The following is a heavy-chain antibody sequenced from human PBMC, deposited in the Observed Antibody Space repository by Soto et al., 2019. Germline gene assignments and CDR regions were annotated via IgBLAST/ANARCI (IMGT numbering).Heavy chain of an antibody. V-gene: IGHV4-34*01. Sequence: SETLSLTCAVYGGSFSGYYWSWIRQPPGKGLEWIGEINHSGSTNYNPSLKSRDTISVDTSKNQFSLKLSSVTAADTAVYYCARGFPFGELSYFDYWGQGTLVTVSS. CDR3: ARGFPFGELSYFDY. CDR2: INHSGST. D-gene: IGHD3-10*01. J-gene: IGHJ4*02. CDR1: GGSFSGYY.